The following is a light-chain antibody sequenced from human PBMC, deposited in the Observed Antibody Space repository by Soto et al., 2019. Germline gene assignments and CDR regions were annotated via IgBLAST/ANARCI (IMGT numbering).Light chain of an antibody. J-gene: IGKJ1*01. CDR2: KAS. V-gene: IGKV1-5*03. Sequence: IRMTKSASTLSASVGDRVTITCRASQSISSWLAWYQQKPGKAPKLLIYKASNLESGVPSRFSGSGSGTEFTLTISSLQPDDLAAYYCQQYNSYSWTFGQGTKVDIK. CDR1: QSISSW. CDR3: QQYNSYSWT.